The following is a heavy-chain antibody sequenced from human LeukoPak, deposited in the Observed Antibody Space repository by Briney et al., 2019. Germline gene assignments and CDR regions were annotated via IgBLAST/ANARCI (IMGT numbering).Heavy chain of an antibody. Sequence: PSETLSLTCTVSGGSINNSSYYWGWTRLPPGKGLEWIGSIYYSGSTYYNPSLKSRVTISVDTSKNQFSLKLRSVTAADTAVYYCARTARTTVTQGFDIWGQGTMVTVSS. D-gene: IGHD4-17*01. J-gene: IGHJ3*02. CDR2: IYYSGST. CDR3: ARTARTTVTQGFDI. V-gene: IGHV4-39*01. CDR1: GGSINNSSYY.